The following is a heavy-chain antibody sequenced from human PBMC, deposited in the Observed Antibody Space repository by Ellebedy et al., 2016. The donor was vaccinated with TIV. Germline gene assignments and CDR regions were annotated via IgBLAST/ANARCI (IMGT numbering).Heavy chain of an antibody. CDR1: GFTFSSYS. D-gene: IGHD3-10*01. V-gene: IGHV3-21*01. CDR3: ARDPRGLWYFDL. J-gene: IGHJ2*01. Sequence: GESLKISXAASGFTFSSYSMNWVRQAPGKGLEWVSSISSSSSYIYYADSVKGRFTISRDNAKNSLYLQMNSLRAEDTAVYYCARDPRGLWYFDLWGRGTLVTVSS. CDR2: ISSSSSYI.